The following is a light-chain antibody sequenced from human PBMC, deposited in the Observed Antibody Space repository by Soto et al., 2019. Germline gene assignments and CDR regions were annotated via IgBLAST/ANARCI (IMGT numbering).Light chain of an antibody. CDR1: SINVGSYKL. Sequence: QSALTQPASVSGSPGQSITISCTGTSINVGSYKLVSWYQQHPGKAPKLMIFEVNKRPSGVSNHFSGSKSGNTASLTISGLKVEDEADYYCCSSGGSPTYVFGTGTKLTVL. J-gene: IGLJ1*01. CDR2: EVN. V-gene: IGLV2-23*02. CDR3: CSSGGSPTYV.